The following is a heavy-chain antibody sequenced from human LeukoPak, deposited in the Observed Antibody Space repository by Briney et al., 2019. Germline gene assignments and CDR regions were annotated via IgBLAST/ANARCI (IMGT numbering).Heavy chain of an antibody. CDR1: GYTFTSYG. CDR2: ISAYNGNT. D-gene: IGHD6-6*01. J-gene: IGHJ6*03. CDR3: AREGVAARPRADYYYYMDV. V-gene: IGHV1-18*01. Sequence: ASVKVSCKASGYTFTSYGISWVRQAPGQGLERMGWISAYNGNTNYAQKLQGRVTMTTDTSTSTAYMELRSLRSDDTAVYYCAREGVAARPRADYYYYMDVWGKGTTVTVSS.